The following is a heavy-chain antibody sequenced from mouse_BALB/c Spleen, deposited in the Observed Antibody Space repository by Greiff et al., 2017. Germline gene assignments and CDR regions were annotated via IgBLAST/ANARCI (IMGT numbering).Heavy chain of an antibody. CDR2: ISSGSSTI. Sequence: EVMLVESGGGLVQPGGSRKLSCAASGFTFSSFGMHWVRQAPEKGLEWVAYISSGSSTIYYADTVKGRFTISRDNPKNTLFLQMTSLRSEDTAMYYCARTFTTATAMDYWGQGTSVTVSS. CDR1: GFTFSSFG. J-gene: IGHJ4*01. D-gene: IGHD1-2*01. V-gene: IGHV5-17*02. CDR3: ARTFTTATAMDY.